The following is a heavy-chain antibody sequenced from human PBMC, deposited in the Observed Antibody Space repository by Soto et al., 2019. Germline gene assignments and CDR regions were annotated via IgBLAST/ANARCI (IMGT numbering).Heavy chain of an antibody. CDR1: GGFISSGGYY. J-gene: IGHJ6*02. D-gene: IGHD1-20*01. CDR2: IYYSGST. V-gene: IGHV4-31*03. Sequence: SETLSLTCTVSGGFISSGGYYWSWIRQHPGKGLEWIGYIYYSGSTYYNPSLKSRVTISVDTSKNQFSLKLSSVTAADTAVYSCARAAPPRYIITGTTSHRMDVWGQGTTVTVSS. CDR3: ARAAPPRYIITGTTSHRMDV.